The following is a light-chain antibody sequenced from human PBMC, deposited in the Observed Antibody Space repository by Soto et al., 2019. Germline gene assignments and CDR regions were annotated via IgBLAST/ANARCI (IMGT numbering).Light chain of an antibody. Sequence: DIVMTQSPLSLPVTPGEPASISCRSSQSLLYGAGYMYVDWYLQKPGQPPQLLIFLGSNRASGVPDRFSGSVSCTDFTLKINKVETEDVGVYYCMQTLQTPYTFGQGTKLEI. CDR3: MQTLQTPYT. V-gene: IGKV2-28*01. J-gene: IGKJ2*01. CDR1: QSLLYGAGYMY. CDR2: LGS.